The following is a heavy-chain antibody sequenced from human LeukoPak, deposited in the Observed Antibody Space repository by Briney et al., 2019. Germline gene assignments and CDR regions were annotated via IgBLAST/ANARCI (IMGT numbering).Heavy chain of an antibody. CDR1: VGSINSGNW. CDR3: ATAPILRGEGGEHYKYGMDV. V-gene: IGHV4-4*02. CDR2: LYHNGTT. J-gene: IGHJ6*02. D-gene: IGHD2-2*02. Sequence: SETLSLTCAVSVGSINSGNWWSWVRQSPGKGLEWIGELYHNGTTNYNPSLKSRVTISADTFKNHHSLRMTSVTAADTAVYYCATAPILRGEGGEHYKYGMDVWGQGTTVIVSS.